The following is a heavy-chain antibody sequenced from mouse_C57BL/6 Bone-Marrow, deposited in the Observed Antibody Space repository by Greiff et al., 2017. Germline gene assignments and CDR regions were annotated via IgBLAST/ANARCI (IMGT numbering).Heavy chain of an antibody. Sequence: VQLQQSGAELVKPGASVKMSCKASGYTFTSYWITWVKQRPRQGLEWIGDIYPGSGSTNYNEKFKSKATRTVDTSSSTAYMQLSSLTSEDSAVYYCARRATVVSPAWFAYWGQGTLVTVSA. CDR1: GYTFTSYW. CDR3: ARRATVVSPAWFAY. V-gene: IGHV1-55*01. J-gene: IGHJ3*01. D-gene: IGHD1-1*01. CDR2: IYPGSGST.